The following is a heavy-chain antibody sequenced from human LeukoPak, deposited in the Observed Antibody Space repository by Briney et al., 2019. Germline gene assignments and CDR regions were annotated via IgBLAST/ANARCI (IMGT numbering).Heavy chain of an antibody. Sequence: GGSLRLSCAASGFTFSSYEMNWVRQAPGKGLEWVSAISGSGGSTYYADSVKGRFTISRDNSKNTLYLQINSLRAEDTAVYYCAKERYSSSWDGDYWGQGTLVTVSS. CDR1: GFTFSSYE. V-gene: IGHV3-23*01. J-gene: IGHJ4*02. D-gene: IGHD6-13*01. CDR2: ISGSGGST. CDR3: AKERYSSSWDGDY.